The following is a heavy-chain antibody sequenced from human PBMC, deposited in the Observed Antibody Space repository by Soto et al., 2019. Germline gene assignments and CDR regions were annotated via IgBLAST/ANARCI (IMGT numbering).Heavy chain of an antibody. D-gene: IGHD3-10*01. J-gene: IGHJ4*02. CDR1: GFTFNSYA. V-gene: IGHV3-23*01. CDR3: AKDLVHGNYFDC. Sequence: GGSLRLSCAASGFTFNSYAMSWVRQAPGKGLEWVSTISRSGGSTYYADSVKGRFTISRDNSKNTLYLQMNSLRADDTAVYYCAKDLVHGNYFDCWGQGTQVTVSS. CDR2: ISRSGGST.